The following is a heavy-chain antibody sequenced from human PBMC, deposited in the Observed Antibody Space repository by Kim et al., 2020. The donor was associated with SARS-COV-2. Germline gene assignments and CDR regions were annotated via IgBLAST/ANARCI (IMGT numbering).Heavy chain of an antibody. Sequence: SQTLSLTCVISGDSVSSNSAAWNWIRQSPSRGLEWLGRTYYRSKWYNDYAVSVKSRININPDTSKNQFSLQLNSVTPEDTAVYYCARDLPYYYGSGSYSHYFDYWGQGTLVTVSS. CDR2: TYYRSKWYN. J-gene: IGHJ4*02. D-gene: IGHD3-10*01. CDR3: ARDLPYYYGSGSYSHYFDY. V-gene: IGHV6-1*01. CDR1: GDSVSSNSAA.